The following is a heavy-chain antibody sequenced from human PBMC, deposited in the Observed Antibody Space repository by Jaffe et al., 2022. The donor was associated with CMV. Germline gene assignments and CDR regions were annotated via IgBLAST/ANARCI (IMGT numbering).Heavy chain of an antibody. J-gene: IGHJ1*01. CDR1: GFTFSDYY. CDR3: ASTSYYDFWSGFPQYFQH. Sequence: QVQLVESGGGLVKPGGSLRLSCAASGFTFSDYYMSWIRQAPGKGLEWVSYISSSGSTIYYADSVKGRFTISRDNAKNSLYLQMNSLRAEDTAVYYCASTSYYDFWSGFPQYFQHWGQGTLVTVSS. D-gene: IGHD3-3*01. V-gene: IGHV3-11*01. CDR2: ISSSGSTI.